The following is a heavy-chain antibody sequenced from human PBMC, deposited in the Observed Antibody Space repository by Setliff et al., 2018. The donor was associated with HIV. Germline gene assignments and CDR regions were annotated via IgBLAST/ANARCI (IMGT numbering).Heavy chain of an antibody. J-gene: IGHJ1*01. CDR3: ANFLNSGGWNPGYFEY. V-gene: IGHV4-61*05. CDR1: GDSISGNFWTRNY. D-gene: IGHD6-19*01. CDR2: IYYSEKT. Sequence: SETLSLTCTVSGDSISGNFWTRNYWSWIRQSPGKGLEWIGYIYYSEKTNYNPSLKSRVSISVDTSKNQFSLKLSSVTAADTAVYYCANFLNSGGWNPGYFEYWGQGTQVTVSS.